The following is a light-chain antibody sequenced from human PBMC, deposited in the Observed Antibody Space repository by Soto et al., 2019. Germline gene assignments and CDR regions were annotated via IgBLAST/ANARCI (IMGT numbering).Light chain of an antibody. Sequence: DIKMTQSPPSLSASVGDRVTISCWTSQSISSYVSWYQQTPGKAPKLLISAASSLQSGVPSRFSGSGSGTDFTLTISRLQPEDSATYFCQQCSVTPITFGQGTRLEI. CDR2: AAS. CDR1: QSISSY. CDR3: QQCSVTPIT. V-gene: IGKV1-39*01. J-gene: IGKJ5*01.